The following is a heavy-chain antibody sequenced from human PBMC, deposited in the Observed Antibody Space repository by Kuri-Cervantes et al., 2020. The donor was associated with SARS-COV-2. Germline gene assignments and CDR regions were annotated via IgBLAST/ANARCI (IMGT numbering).Heavy chain of an antibody. CDR1: GGSISTSY. CDR2: IYYSGST. J-gene: IGHJ3*02. CDR3: ARVAARGALGAFDI. Sequence: GSLRLSCTVSGGSISTSYWSWIRQPPGKGLEWIGYIYYSGSTYYNPSLKSLVTISVDTSKSQFSLKLSSVTAADTAVYYCARVAARGALGAFDIWGQGTMVTVSS. V-gene: IGHV4-59*12. D-gene: IGHD6-6*01.